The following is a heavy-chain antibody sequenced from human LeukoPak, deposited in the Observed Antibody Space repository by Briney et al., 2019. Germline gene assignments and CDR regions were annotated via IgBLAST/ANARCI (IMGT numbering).Heavy chain of an antibody. D-gene: IGHD6-13*01. J-gene: IGHJ6*02. V-gene: IGHV4-59*08. CDR3: ARLARVAAAGSFSYQSFDV. CDR2: IYYSGST. Sequence: PSETLSLTCSVSGGSITSYYWSWIRQAPGKGLEWIGYIYYSGSTNYNPSLKSRVTISVDTSKNQFSLRLSSVTAPDTAVYHRARLARVAAAGSFSYQSFDVWGQGTKVTVSS. CDR1: GGSITSYY.